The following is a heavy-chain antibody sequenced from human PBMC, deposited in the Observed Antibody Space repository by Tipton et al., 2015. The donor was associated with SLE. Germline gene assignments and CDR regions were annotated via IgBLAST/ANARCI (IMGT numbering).Heavy chain of an antibody. V-gene: IGHV3-74*01. Sequence: GSLRLSCAASGFSLNSFSMKWVRQAPGEGLVWVSRINTDGRTTNYADSVRGRFTISRDNARNTLYLQMTSLRAEDTAVYYCTRDIGGFGSYWGQGTLVTVSS. CDR2: INTDGRTT. D-gene: IGHD3-10*01. CDR1: GFSLNSFS. CDR3: TRDIGGFGSY. J-gene: IGHJ4*02.